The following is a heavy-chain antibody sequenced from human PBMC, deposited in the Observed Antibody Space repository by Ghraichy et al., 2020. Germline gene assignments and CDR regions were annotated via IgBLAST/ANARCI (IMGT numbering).Heavy chain of an antibody. V-gene: IGHV1-69*04. CDR3: ARVAGSGGSSAAGHVPGNYGMDV. CDR1: GGTFSSYA. J-gene: IGHJ6*02. D-gene: IGHD2-15*01. Sequence: SVKVSCKASGGTFSSYAISWVRQAPGQGLEWMGRIIPILGIANYAQKFQGRVTITADKSTSTAYMELSSLRSEDTAVYYCARVAGSGGSSAAGHVPGNYGMDVWGQGTTVTVSS. CDR2: IIPILGIA.